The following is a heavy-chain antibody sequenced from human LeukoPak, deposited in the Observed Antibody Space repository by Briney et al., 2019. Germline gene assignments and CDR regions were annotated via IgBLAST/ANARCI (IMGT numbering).Heavy chain of an antibody. D-gene: IGHD1-26*01. Sequence: SLRLSCAASGFSFSSYEMNWVRQAPGKGLEWVGFIRSKAYGGTTEYAASVKGRFTISRDDSKSIAYLQMNSLKTEDTAVYYCTSSRSHSGSYFAYWGQGTLVTVSS. CDR2: IRSKAYGGTT. J-gene: IGHJ4*02. CDR1: GFSFSSYE. V-gene: IGHV3-49*04. CDR3: TSSRSHSGSYFAY.